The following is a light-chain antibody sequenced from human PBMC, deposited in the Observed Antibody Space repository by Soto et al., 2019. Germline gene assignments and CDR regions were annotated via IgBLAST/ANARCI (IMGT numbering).Light chain of an antibody. CDR1: QSVSSSF. V-gene: IGKV3-20*01. CDR2: AAS. CDR3: QQYGDSRTLI. Sequence: EIVLTQSPGTLPLSPGERATLSCRASQSVSSSFLTWYQQKPGQAPRLLIYAASNRATGIPDRFSGSGSGTDFTLTISRLEPEDFAVYYCQQYGDSRTLIFGGGTKVDIK. J-gene: IGKJ4*01.